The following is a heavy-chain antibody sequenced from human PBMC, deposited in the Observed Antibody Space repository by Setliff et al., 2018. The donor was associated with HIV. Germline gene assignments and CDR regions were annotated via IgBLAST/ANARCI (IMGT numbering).Heavy chain of an antibody. V-gene: IGHV4-39*07. Sequence: PSETLSLTCTVSGGSISSSSYYWGWIRQPPGKGLEWIGSIYYSGSTNYNPSLKSRVTISIDTSKNQFSLKLSSVTAADTAVYYCARVPTRATADYYCYYMDVWGKGTTVTVSS. D-gene: IGHD6-13*01. CDR2: IYYSGST. CDR1: GGSISSSSYY. CDR3: ARVPTRATADYYCYYMDV. J-gene: IGHJ6*03.